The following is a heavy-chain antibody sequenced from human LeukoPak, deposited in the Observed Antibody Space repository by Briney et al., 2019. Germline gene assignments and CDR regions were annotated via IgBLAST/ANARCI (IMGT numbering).Heavy chain of an antibody. J-gene: IGHJ3*02. D-gene: IGHD4-17*01. Sequence: PSETPSLTCTVSGGSIDSYYWTWMRQPPGKGLEWIGYIYNRGTNYNPSLKSRVTISVDTSRNHFSLKLSSVTAADTAVYYCARVAPLWVTIIWGQGTMVTVSS. CDR3: ARVAPLWVTII. CDR1: GGSIDSYY. CDR2: IYNRGT. V-gene: IGHV4-59*01.